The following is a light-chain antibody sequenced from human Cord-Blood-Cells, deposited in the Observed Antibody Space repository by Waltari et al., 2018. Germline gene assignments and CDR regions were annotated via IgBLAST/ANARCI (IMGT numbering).Light chain of an antibody. J-gene: IGLJ3*02. Sequence: QSALTQPPSASGSPGPSVTISSTGTSSDVGGYNYVSLYQQHPGKAPKLMIYEVSKRPSGVPDRFSGSKSGNTASLTVSGLQAEDEADYYCSSYAGSNNLVFGGGTKLTVL. CDR1: SSDVGGYNY. V-gene: IGLV2-8*01. CDR2: EVS. CDR3: SSYAGSNNLV.